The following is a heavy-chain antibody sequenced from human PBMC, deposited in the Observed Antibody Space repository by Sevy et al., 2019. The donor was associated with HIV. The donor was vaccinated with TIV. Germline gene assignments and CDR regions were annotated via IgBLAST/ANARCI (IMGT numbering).Heavy chain of an antibody. D-gene: IGHD3-16*01. CDR1: GGPISTCTNF. J-gene: IGHJ4*02. CDR3: ARGRITFFDD. CDR2: FYCGGGT. Sequence: SETLSLTCIVSGGPISTCTNFWGWIRQPPGKGLEWIGSFYCGGGTYYNPSFKSRVAISVDTSKNQFSLKVNSVSAADTAVYYCARGRITFFDDWGQGALVTVSS. V-gene: IGHV4-39*01.